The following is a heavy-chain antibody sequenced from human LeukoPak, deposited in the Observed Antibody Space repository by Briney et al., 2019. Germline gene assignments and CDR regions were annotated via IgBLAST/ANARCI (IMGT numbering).Heavy chain of an antibody. CDR2: IKGDGSGR. J-gene: IGHJ4*02. Sequence: SGGSLRLSCAASGFTFSGSWMSWVRQAPGKGLEWVATIKGDGSGRFCVDSVKGRFAISRDDAKSSLFLQMDSLRSEDTAVYYCTKNTHDYWGQGTLVTVSS. CDR1: GFTFSGSW. D-gene: IGHD1/OR15-1a*01. V-gene: IGHV3-7*01. CDR3: TKNTHDY.